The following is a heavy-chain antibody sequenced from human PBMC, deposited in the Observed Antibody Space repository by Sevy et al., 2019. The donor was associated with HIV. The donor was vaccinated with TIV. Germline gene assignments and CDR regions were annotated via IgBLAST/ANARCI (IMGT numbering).Heavy chain of an antibody. CDR3: ARVAVEYCTNDCYHRFDH. CDR1: GFTFPIYS. D-gene: IGHD2-8*01. Sequence: GGSLRLSCVASGFTFPIYSVLWVRQAPGKGLEWLTLISHDGNYKYYADSVKGRFPISRDNSNNILYLQMSSLRVEDTALYFCARVAVEYCTNDCYHRFDHWGLGTLVTVSS. J-gene: IGHJ4*02. V-gene: IGHV3-30*04. CDR2: ISHDGNYK.